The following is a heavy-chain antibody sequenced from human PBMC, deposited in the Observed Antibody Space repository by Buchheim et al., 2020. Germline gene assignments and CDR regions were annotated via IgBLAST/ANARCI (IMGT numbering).Heavy chain of an antibody. D-gene: IGHD1-1*01. CDR2: IYYSGNT. J-gene: IGHJ4*02. Sequence: QLRLQESGPELVKPSETLSLSCTVSGGSFSSDDYYWAWIRQPPGKGLEWIGSIYYSGNTYYNPTLKSRVTISLDPSKHQFSLKLSSVTAADTAVYYCARHHHNGWNGHWGRGTL. CDR3: ARHHHNGWNGH. V-gene: IGHV4-39*01. CDR1: GGSFSSDDYY.